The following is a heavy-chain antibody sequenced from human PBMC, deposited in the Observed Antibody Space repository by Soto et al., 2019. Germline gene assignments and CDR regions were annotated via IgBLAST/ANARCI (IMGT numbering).Heavy chain of an antibody. D-gene: IGHD3-3*01. V-gene: IGHV1-69*13. J-gene: IGHJ6*02. Sequence: SLKVSCKASGGTFSSYAISWVLQAPGQGLEWMGGIIPIFGTANYAQKFQGRVTITADESTSTAYMELSSLRSEDTAVYYCARSQYYDFWRFYYYYGMDVWGQGTTVTVSS. CDR1: GGTFSSYA. CDR3: ARSQYYDFWRFYYYYGMDV. CDR2: IIPIFGTA.